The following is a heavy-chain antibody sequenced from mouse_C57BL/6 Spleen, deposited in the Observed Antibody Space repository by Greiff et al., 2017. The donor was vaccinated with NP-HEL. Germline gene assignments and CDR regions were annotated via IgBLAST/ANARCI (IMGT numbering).Heavy chain of an antibody. D-gene: IGHD1-1*01. V-gene: IGHV14-4*01. J-gene: IGHJ3*01. CDR2: IDPENGDT. CDR3: TTAYYGRSIAD. CDR1: GFNIKDDY. Sequence: EVQLQQSGAELVRPGASVKLSCTASGFNIKDDYMHWVKQRPEQGLEWIGWIDPENGDTEYASKFQGKATITADTSSNTAYLQLSSLTSEDTAVYYCTTAYYGRSIADWSQGTLVTVSA.